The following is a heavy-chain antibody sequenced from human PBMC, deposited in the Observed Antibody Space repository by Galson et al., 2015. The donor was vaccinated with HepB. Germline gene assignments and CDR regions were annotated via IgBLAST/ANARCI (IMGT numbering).Heavy chain of an antibody. V-gene: IGHV4-39*07. J-gene: IGHJ4*02. Sequence: SETLSLTCTVSGGSISSSSYYWGWIRQPPGKGLEWIGSIYYSGSTYYNPSLKSRVTISVDTSKNQFSLKLSSVTAADTAVYYCAGDPSTWRRSDCFDYGGQGTLATLPS. CDR1: GGSISSSSYY. D-gene: IGHD6-13*01. CDR3: AGDPSTWRRSDCFDY. CDR2: IYYSGST.